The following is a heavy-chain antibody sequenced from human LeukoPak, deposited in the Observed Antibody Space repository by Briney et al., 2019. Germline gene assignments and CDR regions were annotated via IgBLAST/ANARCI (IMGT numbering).Heavy chain of an antibody. CDR1: GGSISSYY. Sequence: SETLSLTCTVSGGSISSYYWSWIRQPPGKGLEWIGYIYYSGSTNHNPSLKSRVTISVDTSKNQFSLKLSSVTAADTAVYYCARHPKRYSSSSEYYYYMDVWGKGTTVTVSS. V-gene: IGHV4-59*08. CDR3: ARHPKRYSSSSEYYYYMDV. D-gene: IGHD6-6*01. CDR2: IYYSGST. J-gene: IGHJ6*03.